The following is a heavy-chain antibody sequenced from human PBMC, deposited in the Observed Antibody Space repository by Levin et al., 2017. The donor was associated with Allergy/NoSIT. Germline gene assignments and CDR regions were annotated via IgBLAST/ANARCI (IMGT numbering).Heavy chain of an antibody. D-gene: IGHD4-17*01. V-gene: IGHV1-8*01. CDR1: GYTFTSYD. Sequence: GESLKISCKASGYTFTSYDINWVRQATGQGLEWMGWMNPNSGNTGYAQKFQGRVTMTRNTSISTAYMELSSLRSEDTAVYYCARGPPHTVTTFNWFDPWGQGTLVTVSS. CDR2: MNPNSGNT. CDR3: ARGPPHTVTTFNWFDP. J-gene: IGHJ5*02.